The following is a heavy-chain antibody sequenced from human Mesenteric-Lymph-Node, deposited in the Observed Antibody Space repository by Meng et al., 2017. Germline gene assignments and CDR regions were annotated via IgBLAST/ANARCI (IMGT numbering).Heavy chain of an antibody. CDR3: ARQTITMIRNDAFDI. J-gene: IGHJ3*02. CDR1: GYSFTNYW. Sequence: GESLKISCKTSGYSFTNYWIGWVRQMPGKGLEWMGIIYPGDSDTRYSPSFQGQVTISADKSISTAYLQWSSLKASDTAMYYCARQTITMIRNDAFDIWGQGTMVTVSS. D-gene: IGHD3-22*01. CDR2: IYPGDSDT. V-gene: IGHV5-51*01.